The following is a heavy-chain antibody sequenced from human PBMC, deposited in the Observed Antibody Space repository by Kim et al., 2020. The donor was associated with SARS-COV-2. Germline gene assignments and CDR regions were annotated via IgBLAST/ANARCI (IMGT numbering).Heavy chain of an antibody. D-gene: IGHD2-15*01. CDR1: GFTFSSYG. J-gene: IGHJ6*02. CDR2: ISYDGSNK. CDR3: AKDRAIVVVVAASDYYYGMDV. Sequence: GGSLRLSCAASGFTFSSYGMHWVRQAPGKGLEWVAVISYDGSNKYYADSVKGRFTISRDNSKNTLYLQMNSLRAEDTAVYYCAKDRAIVVVVAASDYYYGMDVWGQGTTVTV. V-gene: IGHV3-30*18.